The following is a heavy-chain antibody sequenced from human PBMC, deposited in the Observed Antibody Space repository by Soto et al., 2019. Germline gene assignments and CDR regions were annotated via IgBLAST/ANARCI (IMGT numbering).Heavy chain of an antibody. CDR3: ARRYGGSFDY. D-gene: IGHD4-17*01. CDR1: GGSISSGCYY. V-gene: IGHV4-61*01. Sequence: SETLSLTCPVSGGSISSGCYYWSWIRQHPGKGLEWIGYIYYSGSTNYNPSLKSRVTISVDTSKNQFSLKLSSVTAADTAVYYCARRYGGSFDYWGQGTLVTVSS. CDR2: IYYSGST. J-gene: IGHJ4*02.